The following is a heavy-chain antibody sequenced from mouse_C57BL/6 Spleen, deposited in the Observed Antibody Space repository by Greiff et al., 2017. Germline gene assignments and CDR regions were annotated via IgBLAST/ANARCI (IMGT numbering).Heavy chain of an antibody. CDR3: AIYYGNYGDYDMDY. Sequence: EVHLVESGGGLVKPGGSLKLSCAASGFTFSSYAMSWVRQTPEKRLEWVATISDGGSYTYYPDNVKGRVTISRDNAKNNLYLQMSHLKSEDTAMYCYAIYYGNYGDYDMDYAGKGTSVTVSS. J-gene: IGHJ4*01. CDR2: ISDGGSYT. CDR1: GFTFSSYA. V-gene: IGHV5-4*01. D-gene: IGHD2-1*01.